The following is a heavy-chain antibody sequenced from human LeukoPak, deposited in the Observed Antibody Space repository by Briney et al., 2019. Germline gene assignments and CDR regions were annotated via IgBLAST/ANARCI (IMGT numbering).Heavy chain of an antibody. V-gene: IGHV3-13*01. CDR1: GFTFSSYD. CDR3: ARDTRGPND. D-gene: IGHD3-10*01. Sequence: GGSLRLSCAASGFTFSSYDMHWVRQATGKGLEWVSAFGTAGDTYYPGSVKGRFTISRENAKNSLCLQMNSLRVEDTAMYYCARDTRGPNDWGQGTLVTVSS. CDR2: FGTAGDT. J-gene: IGHJ4*02.